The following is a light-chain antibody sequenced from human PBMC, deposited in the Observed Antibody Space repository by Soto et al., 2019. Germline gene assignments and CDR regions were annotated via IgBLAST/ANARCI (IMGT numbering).Light chain of an antibody. CDR3: QSYDSSLSGVV. J-gene: IGLJ3*02. Sequence: QPVLTQPPSVSGAPGQRVTISCTGSSSNIGAGYDVHWYQQLPGTAPKLLIYGNSNRPSGVPDRFSGSNSGTSASLAITGLQADDEADYYCQSYDSSLSGVVFGGGTKLTVL. CDR2: GNS. CDR1: SSNIGAGYD. V-gene: IGLV1-40*01.